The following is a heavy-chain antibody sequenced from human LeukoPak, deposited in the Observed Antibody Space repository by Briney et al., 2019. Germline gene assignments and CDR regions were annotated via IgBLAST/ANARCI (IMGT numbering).Heavy chain of an antibody. CDR1: GGSISSHY. V-gene: IGHV4-59*11. CDR3: ARGFYYYCYYMDV. CDR2: IYYSGST. J-gene: IGHJ6*03. Sequence: SETLSLTCTVSGGSISSHYWSWIRQPPGKGLEWIGYIYYSGSTNYNPSLKSRVTISVDTSKNQFSLKLSSVTAADTAVYYCARGFYYYCYYMDVWGKGTTVTVSS.